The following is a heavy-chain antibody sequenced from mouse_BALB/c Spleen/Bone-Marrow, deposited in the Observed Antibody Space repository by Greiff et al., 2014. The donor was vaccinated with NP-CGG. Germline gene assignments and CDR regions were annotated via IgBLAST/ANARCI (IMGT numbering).Heavy chain of an antibody. J-gene: IGHJ3*01. Sequence: QVQLQQSGAELARPGASVKLSCKASGYTFTNYWMQWVKQRPGQDLEWIGAIYPGDGDSRYTQKFKGKATLTADKSSSTAYMQLNSLASEDSAVYYCARSGVTATPFAYWGQGTLVTVSA. CDR2: IYPGDGDS. CDR3: ARSGVTATPFAY. CDR1: GYTFTNYW. D-gene: IGHD1-2*01. V-gene: IGHV1-87*01.